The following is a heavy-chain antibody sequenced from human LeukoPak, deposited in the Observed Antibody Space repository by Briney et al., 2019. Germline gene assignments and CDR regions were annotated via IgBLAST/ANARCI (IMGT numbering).Heavy chain of an antibody. D-gene: IGHD3-22*01. J-gene: IGHJ3*02. CDR1: GGTFSSYA. V-gene: IGHV7-4-1*02. CDR3: ALIVPLDAFDI. Sequence: GSSVKVSCKASGGTFSSYAISWVRQAPGQGLEWMGWINTNTGNPTYAQGFTGRFVFSLDTSVSTAYLQISSLKAEDTAVYYCALIVPLDAFDIWGQGTMVTVSS. CDR2: INTNTGNP.